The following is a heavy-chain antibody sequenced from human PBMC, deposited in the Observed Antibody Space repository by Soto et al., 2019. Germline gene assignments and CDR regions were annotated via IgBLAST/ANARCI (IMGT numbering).Heavy chain of an antibody. CDR2: ISYDGSNK. D-gene: IGHD1-7*01. CDR3: ARFDELELPTAGFDY. J-gene: IGHJ4*02. CDR1: GFTFSSYA. Sequence: PGGSLRLSCAASGFTFSSYAMHWVRQAPGKGLEWVAVISYDGSNKYYADSVKGRFTISRDNSKNTLNLKMNSQRAEDTAVYYCARFDELELPTAGFDYWGQGTLVTVSS. V-gene: IGHV3-30-3*01.